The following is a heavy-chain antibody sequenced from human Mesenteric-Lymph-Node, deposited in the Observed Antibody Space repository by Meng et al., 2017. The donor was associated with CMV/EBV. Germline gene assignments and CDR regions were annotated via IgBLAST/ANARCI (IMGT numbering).Heavy chain of an antibody. D-gene: IGHD2/OR15-2a*01. CDR3: AKSRSSTPGIVDD. CDR2: IYGTGIT. V-gene: IGHV4-61*08. Sequence: GHLQASGPGLVTPSGALSLTCMVSGVSVTSGAYHWSWIRQSPGKGLEWIGYIYGTGITIYNPSLKSRVTILLETSKNQFSLKLNSVTTADTAVYYCAKSRSSTPGIVDDWGQGTLVTVSS. CDR1: GVSVTSGAYH. J-gene: IGHJ4*02.